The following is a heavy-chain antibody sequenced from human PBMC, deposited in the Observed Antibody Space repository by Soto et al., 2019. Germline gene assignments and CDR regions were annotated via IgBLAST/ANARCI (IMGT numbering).Heavy chain of an antibody. D-gene: IGHD3-10*01. CDR3: ASHMVRGATLDRGDYFDY. J-gene: IGHJ4*02. Sequence: ASVKVSCKASGYTFTSYGISWVRQAPGQGLEWMGWISAYNGNTNYAQKLQGRVTMTTDTSTSTAYMELRSLRSDDTAVYYCASHMVRGATLDRGDYFDYWGQGTLVTVSS. V-gene: IGHV1-18*01. CDR2: ISAYNGNT. CDR1: GYTFTSYG.